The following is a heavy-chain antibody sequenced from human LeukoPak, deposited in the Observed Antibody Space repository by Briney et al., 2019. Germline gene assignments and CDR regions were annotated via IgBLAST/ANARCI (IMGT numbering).Heavy chain of an antibody. J-gene: IGHJ2*01. Sequence: GGSLRLSCAASGFTVSSNYMSWVRQAPGKGLEWVSVIYSGGSTYYADSVKGRFTISRDNSKNTLYLQMNSLRAEDTAVYYCARAYCSSTSCPQYFDLWGRGTLVTVSS. V-gene: IGHV3-53*01. CDR2: IYSGGST. CDR3: ARAYCSSTSCPQYFDL. CDR1: GFTVSSNY. D-gene: IGHD2-2*01.